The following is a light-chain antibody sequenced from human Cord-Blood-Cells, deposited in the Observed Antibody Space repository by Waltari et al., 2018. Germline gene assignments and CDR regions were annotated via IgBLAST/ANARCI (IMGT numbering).Light chain of an antibody. CDR3: QSYDSSTRV. CDR1: SGSIATNY. V-gene: IGLV6-57*01. CDR2: EDN. J-gene: IGLJ3*02. Sequence: NFMLTQPHSVSESPGKTVTISCTRSSGSIATNYVQCYQQRPGSSPTTVIYEDNQRPSGVPDRFSGAIDSSSNSASLTISGLKTEDEADYYCQSYDSSTRVFGEGTKLTVL.